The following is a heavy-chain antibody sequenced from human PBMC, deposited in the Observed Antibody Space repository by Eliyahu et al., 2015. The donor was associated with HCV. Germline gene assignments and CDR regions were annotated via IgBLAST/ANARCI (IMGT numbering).Heavy chain of an antibody. CDR3: ARELGNYWTGYRLDV. CDR1: GFTVXSNY. Sequence: EVQLVESGGGLIQPGGSLRLSCAASGFTVXSNYMSWVRQAPGKGLEWVSLIYSGGSTYYADSVKGRFTISRDNSKNTLYLQMNSLRAEDTAVYYCARELGNYWTGYRLDVWGQGTTVTVSS. V-gene: IGHV3-53*01. J-gene: IGHJ6*02. CDR2: IYSGGST. D-gene: IGHD3/OR15-3a*01.